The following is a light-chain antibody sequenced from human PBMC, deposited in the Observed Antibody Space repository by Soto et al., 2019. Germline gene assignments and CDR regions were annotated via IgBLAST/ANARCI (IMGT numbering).Light chain of an antibody. V-gene: IGKV1-5*03. CDR1: QSIGDW. CDR3: QQYNGNSET. J-gene: IGKJ1*01. CDR2: KAS. Sequence: DIQMTQSPSTLFASVGDRVTITCRASQSIGDWLAWHQQRPGKAPKFLIYKASSLQSGVPSRFSGSGSGTELTLTISSLQPDDFATYYCQQYNGNSETFGQGTKVEIK.